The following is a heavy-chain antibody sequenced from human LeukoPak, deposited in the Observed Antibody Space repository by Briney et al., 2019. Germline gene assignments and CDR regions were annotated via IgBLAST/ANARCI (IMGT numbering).Heavy chain of an antibody. D-gene: IGHD6-19*01. Sequence: GASVNVSCKASGYTFTSYAMHWVRQAPGQRLEWMGWINAGNGNTKYSQKFQGRVTTTRDTSASTAYMELSSLRSEDTAVYYCARESVAGPFDYWGQGTLVTVSS. J-gene: IGHJ4*02. V-gene: IGHV1-3*01. CDR2: INAGNGNT. CDR3: ARESVAGPFDY. CDR1: GYTFTSYA.